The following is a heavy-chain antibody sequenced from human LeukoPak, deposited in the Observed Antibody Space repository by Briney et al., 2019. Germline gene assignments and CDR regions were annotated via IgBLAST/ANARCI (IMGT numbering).Heavy chain of an antibody. D-gene: IGHD6-19*01. V-gene: IGHV3-23*01. J-gene: IGHJ4*02. CDR3: VKDETGSGGRN. CDR1: GFTFSSYH. CDR2: ISGSGDST. Sequence: PGGSLRLSCAAAGFTFSSYHMAWFRQAPGKGLEWVAYISGSGDSTSYADTVKGRFAISRDNSRSTLYPQMSRLRAEDTALYHCVKDETGSGGRNWGQGTLVTVSS.